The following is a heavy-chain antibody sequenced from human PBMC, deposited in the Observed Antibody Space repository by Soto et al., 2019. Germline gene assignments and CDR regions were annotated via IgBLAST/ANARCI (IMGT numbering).Heavy chain of an antibody. CDR3: ARWDDYGGNSDY. Sequence: QVQLVESGGGVVQPGRSLRLSCAASGFTFSSYAMHWVRQAPGKGLEWVAVISYDGSNKYYADSVKGRFTISRDNSKNTLYLQMNSLRAEDTAVYYCARWDDYGGNSDYWGQGSLVTVSS. CDR1: GFTFSSYA. CDR2: ISYDGSNK. J-gene: IGHJ4*02. D-gene: IGHD4-17*01. V-gene: IGHV3-30-3*01.